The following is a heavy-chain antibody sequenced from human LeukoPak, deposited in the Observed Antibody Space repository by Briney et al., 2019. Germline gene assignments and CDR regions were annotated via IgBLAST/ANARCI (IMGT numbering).Heavy chain of an antibody. V-gene: IGHV3-30*03. CDR3: ARVSSNSRGYFDY. CDR2: ISYDGSNK. J-gene: IGHJ4*02. CDR1: GFTFSSYG. Sequence: PGGSLRLSCAASGFTFSSYGMHWVRQAPGKGLEWVAVISYDGSNKYYADSVKGRFTISRDNSKNTLYLQMNSLRAEDTAVYYCARVSSNSRGYFDYWGQGTLVTVSS. D-gene: IGHD4-11*01.